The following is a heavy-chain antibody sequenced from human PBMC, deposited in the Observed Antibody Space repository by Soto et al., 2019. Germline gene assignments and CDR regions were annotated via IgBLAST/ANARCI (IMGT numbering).Heavy chain of an antibody. Sequence: ASVKVSCKASGYTFTGYYMHWVRQAPGQGLEWMGWINPNSGGTNYAQKFQGWVTMTRDTSISTAYMELSRLRSDDTAVYYCARATKTTVTKGAFDIWGQGTMVTVSS. D-gene: IGHD4-17*01. J-gene: IGHJ3*02. CDR1: GYTFTGYY. V-gene: IGHV1-2*04. CDR3: ARATKTTVTKGAFDI. CDR2: INPNSGGT.